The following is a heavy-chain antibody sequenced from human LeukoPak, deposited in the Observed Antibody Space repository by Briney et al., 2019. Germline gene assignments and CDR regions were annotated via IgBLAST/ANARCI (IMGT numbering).Heavy chain of an antibody. CDR2: ISASGGDT. CDR3: AKDAAGPEY. V-gene: IGHV3-23*01. Sequence: PGGSLRLSCVVSGLTFSSYSLSWVRPAPGKGLEWVSGISASGGDTWYPDSVKGRFTISRDNSKNTLFLQMNSLRVEDTAIYYCAKDAAGPEYWGQGTRVTVSS. D-gene: IGHD6-13*01. J-gene: IGHJ4*02. CDR1: GLTFSSYS.